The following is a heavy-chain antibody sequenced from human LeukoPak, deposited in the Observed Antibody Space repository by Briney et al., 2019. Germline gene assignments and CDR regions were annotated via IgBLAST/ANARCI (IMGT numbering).Heavy chain of an antibody. J-gene: IGHJ4*02. CDR3: ARRPPAAMIPVFDY. Sequence: ASVKVSCKASGYTFTDYYIHWVRQAPGQGLEWMGWINCKSGATSYAQKFRGRVTMTKDRPIKTAYMELSRLKSDDPAVYYCARRPPAAMIPVFDYWGQGTLVTVSS. CDR1: GYTFTDYY. D-gene: IGHD2-2*01. V-gene: IGHV1-2*02. CDR2: INCKSGAT.